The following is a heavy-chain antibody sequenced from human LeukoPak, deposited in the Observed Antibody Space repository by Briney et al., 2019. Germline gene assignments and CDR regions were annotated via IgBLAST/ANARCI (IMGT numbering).Heavy chain of an antibody. CDR1: GFTFSGHN. CDR3: ASFRVAAAGRPFDY. Sequence: PGGSLRLSCAASGFTFSGHNMNWVRQTPGKGLEWLAYISISASNIYHADSVKGRFTISSDNAKNSVYLQMNSLRAEDTAVYYCASFRVAAAGRPFDYWGQGTLVTVSS. D-gene: IGHD6-13*01. CDR2: ISISASNI. V-gene: IGHV3-48*04. J-gene: IGHJ4*02.